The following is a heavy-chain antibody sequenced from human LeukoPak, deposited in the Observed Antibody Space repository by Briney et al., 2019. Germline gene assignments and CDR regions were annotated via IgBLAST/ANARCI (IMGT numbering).Heavy chain of an antibody. Sequence: ASVQVSCKASGYTFPRYGITWVRQAPGQGLEWMGWISAYNGDTKYAQKLQGRVTMTTDTSTSTAYIELRSLRSDDTAVYYCARDPSNTSGWYIYFDYWGQGTLVTVSS. V-gene: IGHV1-18*01. CDR2: ISAYNGDT. CDR3: ARDPSNTSGWYIYFDY. D-gene: IGHD6-19*01. CDR1: GYTFPRYG. J-gene: IGHJ4*02.